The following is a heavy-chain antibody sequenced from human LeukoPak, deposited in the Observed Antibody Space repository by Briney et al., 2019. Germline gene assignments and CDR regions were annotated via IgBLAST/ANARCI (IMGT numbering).Heavy chain of an antibody. CDR1: GYTFTSYY. V-gene: IGHV1-46*01. J-gene: IGHJ4*02. CDR2: INPSGGST. D-gene: IGHD3-9*01. CDR3: ARLLRYFDWPLGDYFDY. Sequence: ASVKVSCKASGYTFTSYYMHWVRQAPGQGLEWMGIINPSGGSTSYAQKFQGRVTMTRDMSTSTVYMELSSLRSEDTAVYYCARLLRYFDWPLGDYFDYWGQGTLVTVSS.